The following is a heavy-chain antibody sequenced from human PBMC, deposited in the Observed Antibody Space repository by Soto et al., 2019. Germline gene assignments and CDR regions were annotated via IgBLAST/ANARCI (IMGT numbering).Heavy chain of an antibody. D-gene: IGHD3-16*01. Sequence: EVQLVESGGGLVKPGGSLRLTCAASGFTFSSYSMNWVRQAPGKGLEWVSSISTSSTNIYYADSVKGRFTISRDNAKNSLYLQMNSPTGEDPAVYYFAGFGGFHPWGQGTLVTVSS. CDR2: ISTSSTNI. CDR3: AGFGGFHP. CDR1: GFTFSSYS. J-gene: IGHJ5*02. V-gene: IGHV3-21*01.